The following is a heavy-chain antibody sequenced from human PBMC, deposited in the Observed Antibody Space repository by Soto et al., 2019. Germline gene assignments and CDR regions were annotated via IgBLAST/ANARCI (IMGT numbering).Heavy chain of an antibody. CDR3: ARASRVVATNNEDQEYFDY. J-gene: IGHJ4*02. Sequence: SETLSLTCTVSGGSISSYYWSWIRQPPGKGLEWIGYIYYSGSTNYNPSLKSRVTISVDTSKNQFSLKLSSVTAADTAVYYCARASRVVATNNEDQEYFDYWGQGTLVTVSS. CDR1: GGSISSYY. CDR2: IYYSGST. D-gene: IGHD5-12*01. V-gene: IGHV4-59*12.